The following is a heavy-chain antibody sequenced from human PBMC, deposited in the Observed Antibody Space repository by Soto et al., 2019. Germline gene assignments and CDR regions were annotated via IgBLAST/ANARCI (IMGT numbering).Heavy chain of an antibody. CDR1: GYTFTSYF. Sequence: VASVKVSCKASGYTFTSYFIHWVRQAPGQGLEWMGVFDPSGVATNSAQKFQGRLTMTRDTSTSTVYMDLTSLGSDDTALYYCARVSRGAFDIWGQGTLVTVSS. J-gene: IGHJ3*02. CDR3: ARVSRGAFDI. V-gene: IGHV1-46*01. CDR2: FDPSGVAT.